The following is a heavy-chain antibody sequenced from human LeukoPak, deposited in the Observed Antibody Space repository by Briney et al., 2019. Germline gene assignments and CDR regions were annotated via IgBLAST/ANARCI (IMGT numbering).Heavy chain of an antibody. J-gene: IGHJ5*02. Sequence: GGSLRLSCAASGFTFSNAWMSWVRQAPGKGLEWVGRIKSKTDGGTTDYAAPVKGRFTISRDDSKNTLYLQMNSLKTEDTAVYYCTTETGNGSGYYYGEMGEWWFDPWGQGTLVTVSS. V-gene: IGHV3-15*01. CDR1: GFTFSNAW. CDR2: IKSKTDGGTT. D-gene: IGHD3-22*01. CDR3: TTETGNGSGYYYGEMGEWWFDP.